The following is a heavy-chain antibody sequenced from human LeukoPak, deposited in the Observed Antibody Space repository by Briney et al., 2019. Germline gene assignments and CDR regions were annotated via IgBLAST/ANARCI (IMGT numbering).Heavy chain of an antibody. CDR1: GGSISSSSYY. CDR3: ARGRAPGIAAAGPYYFDY. CDR2: IYYSGST. V-gene: IGHV4-39*07. D-gene: IGHD6-13*01. Sequence: PSETLSLTCTVSGGSISSSSYYWGWIRQPPGKGLEWIGSIYYSGSTYYNPSLKSRVTISVDTSKNQFSLKLSSVTAADTAVYYCARGRAPGIAAAGPYYFDYWGQGTLVTVSS. J-gene: IGHJ4*02.